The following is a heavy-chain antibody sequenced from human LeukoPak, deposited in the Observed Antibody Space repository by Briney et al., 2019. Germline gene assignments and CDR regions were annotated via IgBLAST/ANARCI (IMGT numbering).Heavy chain of an antibody. V-gene: IGHV1-18*01. CDR1: GYTFTSYG. J-gene: IGHJ4*02. D-gene: IGHD3-22*01. CDR3: ARYSSGRPPFDY. CDR2: ISAYNGNT. Sequence: GASVKVSCKASGYTFTSYGISWVRQAPGQGLEWMGWISAYNGNTNYAQKLQGRVTMTTDTSTSTVYMELSSLRSDDTAVYYCARYSSGRPPFDYWGQGTLVTVSS.